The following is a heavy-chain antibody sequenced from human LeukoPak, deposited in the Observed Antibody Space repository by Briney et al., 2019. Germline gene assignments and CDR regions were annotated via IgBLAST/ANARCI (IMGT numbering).Heavy chain of an antibody. CDR3: ARPGYSSGWFSWFDY. Sequence: SETLSLTCTVSGGSISSSSYYWGWIRQPPGKGLEWIGSIYYSGSTYYNPSLKSRVTISVDTSKNQFSLRLSSVTAADTAVYYCARPGYSSGWFSWFDYWGQGTLVTVSS. CDR2: IYYSGST. J-gene: IGHJ4*02. V-gene: IGHV4-39*01. D-gene: IGHD6-19*01. CDR1: GGSISSSSYY.